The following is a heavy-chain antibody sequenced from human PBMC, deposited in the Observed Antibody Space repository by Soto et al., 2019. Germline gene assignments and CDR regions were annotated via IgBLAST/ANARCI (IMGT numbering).Heavy chain of an antibody. Sequence: SETLSLTCTVSGGSISSYYWSWIRQPPGKGLEWIGYIYYSGSTNYNPSLKSRVTISVDTSKNQFSLKLSSVTAADTAVYYCAAGHRYNLGYFDYWGQGTLVTVS. CDR3: AAGHRYNLGYFDY. V-gene: IGHV4-59*01. D-gene: IGHD5-12*01. CDR1: GGSISSYY. CDR2: IYYSGST. J-gene: IGHJ4*02.